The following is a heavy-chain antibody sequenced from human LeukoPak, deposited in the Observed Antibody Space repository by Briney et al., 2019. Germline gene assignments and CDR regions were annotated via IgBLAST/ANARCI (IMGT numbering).Heavy chain of an antibody. V-gene: IGHV1-8*01. J-gene: IGHJ4*02. CDR1: GYTFTSYD. CDR2: MNPNNANT. CDR3: ARGLNGNYDSGAYAY. D-gene: IGHD3-22*01. Sequence: ASVKVSCKASGYTFTSYDISWARQAPGQGLEWMAWMNPNNANTGYGQKFQGRVTLTKNIAINTAYMELSSLRPEDTAVYYRARGLNGNYDSGAYAYWGQGTLVTVSS.